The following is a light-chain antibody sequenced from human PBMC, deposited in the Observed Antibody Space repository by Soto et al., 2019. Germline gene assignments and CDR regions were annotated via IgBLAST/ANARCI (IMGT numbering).Light chain of an antibody. J-gene: IGKJ1*01. Sequence: SRGKGSVCMGERANLCCRVCQSVSSSYLAWYQQKPGQAPRLLIYGASSRATGIPDRFSGSGSGADFTLTISILEPEDFAVYYRQQYGSPPWTFGQGTKVDIK. CDR3: QQYGSPPWT. V-gene: IGKV3-20*01. CDR2: GAS. CDR1: QSVSSSY.